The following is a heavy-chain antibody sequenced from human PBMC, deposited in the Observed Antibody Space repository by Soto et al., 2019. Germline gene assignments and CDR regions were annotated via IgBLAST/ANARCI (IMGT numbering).Heavy chain of an antibody. V-gene: IGHV3-30*18. CDR1: GFTFSSYG. J-gene: IGHJ6*02. Sequence: QVQLVDSGGGVVQPGRSLRLSCAASGFTFSSYGMQWVRQAPGKGLEWVAVISYDGSNKYYADSVKGRFTISRDNSKNTLYLQMKSLRAEDTAVYYCAKDRKQQLVYYYYYYGMDVWGQGTTVTVSS. CDR3: AKDRKQQLVYYYYYYGMDV. D-gene: IGHD6-13*01. CDR2: ISYDGSNK.